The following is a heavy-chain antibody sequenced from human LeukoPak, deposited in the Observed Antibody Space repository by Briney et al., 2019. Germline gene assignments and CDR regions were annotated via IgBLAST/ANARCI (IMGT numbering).Heavy chain of an antibody. Sequence: SETLSLTCPVSGGSISSYYWSGIRQPPGKGLEWIGYIYYSGSTNYNPTLKSRVTISVDTSKNQFSLKLSSVTAADTAVYYCARDGSITGTTGYDYWGQGTLVTVSS. D-gene: IGHD1-20*01. CDR2: IYYSGST. CDR3: ARDGSITGTTGYDY. CDR1: GGSISSYY. V-gene: IGHV4-59*13. J-gene: IGHJ4*02.